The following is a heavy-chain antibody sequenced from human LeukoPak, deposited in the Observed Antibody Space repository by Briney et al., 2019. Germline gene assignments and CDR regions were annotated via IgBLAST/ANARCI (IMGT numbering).Heavy chain of an antibody. V-gene: IGHV1-69-2*01. J-gene: IGHJ4*02. CDR1: GYTFTDYY. Sequence: ASVKISCKASGYTFTDYYMHWVQQAPGKGLEWMGRVDPEDGETIYAEKFQGRVTITADTSTDTAYMELSSLRSEDTAVYYCATDREGWKQLVPLFDYWGQGTLVTVSS. D-gene: IGHD6-13*01. CDR3: ATDREGWKQLVPLFDY. CDR2: VDPEDGET.